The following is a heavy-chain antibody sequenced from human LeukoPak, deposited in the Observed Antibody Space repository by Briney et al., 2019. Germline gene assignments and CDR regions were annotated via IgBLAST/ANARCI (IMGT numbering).Heavy chain of an antibody. CDR2: LYSGDST. CDR3: ARVGDHYHWYLDL. CDR1: GFTVSTKY. D-gene: IGHD3-10*01. V-gene: IGHV3-53*01. Sequence: GGSLRLSCAASGFTVSTKYMNWVRPAPGKGLEWVSILYSGDSTYYADSVKGRFIVSRDNSKNTLYLQMNALRADDTAVYYCARVGDHYHWYLDLWGRGTLVTVSS. J-gene: IGHJ2*01.